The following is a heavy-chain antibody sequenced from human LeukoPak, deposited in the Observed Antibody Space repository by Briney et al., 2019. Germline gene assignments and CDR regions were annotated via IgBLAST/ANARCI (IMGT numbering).Heavy chain of an antibody. CDR1: GGSFSGYY. J-gene: IGHJ4*02. D-gene: IGHD3-16*02. V-gene: IGHV4-34*01. Sequence: PSETLSLTCAVYGGSFSGYYWSWIRQPPGKGLEWMWEINHSGSTNYNPSLKSRVTISVDTSKNQFSLKLSSVTAADTAVYYCARAGFNVWGSYRYDYWGQGTLVTVSS. CDR3: ARAGFNVWGSYRYDY. CDR2: INHSGST.